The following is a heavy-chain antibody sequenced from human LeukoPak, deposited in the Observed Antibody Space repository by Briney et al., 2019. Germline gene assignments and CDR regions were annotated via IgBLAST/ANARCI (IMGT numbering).Heavy chain of an antibody. CDR2: IYYSGST. CDR1: GGSISSSSYY. Sequence: SETLSLTCTVSGGSISSSSYYWGWIRQPPGKGLEWIGSIYYSGSTYYNPSLKSRVTISVDTSKNQFSLKLSSVTAADTAVYYCARDRGVVATKPSNWFDPWGQGTLVTVSS. D-gene: IGHD5-12*01. V-gene: IGHV4-39*07. CDR3: ARDRGVVATKPSNWFDP. J-gene: IGHJ5*02.